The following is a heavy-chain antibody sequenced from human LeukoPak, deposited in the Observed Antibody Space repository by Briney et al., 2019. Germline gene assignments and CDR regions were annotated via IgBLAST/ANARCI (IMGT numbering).Heavy chain of an antibody. V-gene: IGHV4-34*01. J-gene: IGHJ6*03. CDR3: ARHYRMARGVITRGYYYYMDV. Sequence: SETLSLTCAVYGGSFSGYYWSWIRQPPGKGLEWIGEINHSGSTNYNPSLKSRVTISVDTSKNQFSLKLSSVTAADTAVYYCARHYRMARGVITRGYYYYMDVWGKGTTVTISS. CDR1: GGSFSGYY. D-gene: IGHD3-10*01. CDR2: INHSGST.